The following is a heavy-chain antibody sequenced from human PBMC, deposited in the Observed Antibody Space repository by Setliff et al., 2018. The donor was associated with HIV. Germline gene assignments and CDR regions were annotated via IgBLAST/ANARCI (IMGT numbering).Heavy chain of an antibody. Sequence: ASVKVSCKASAYTFTNYDINWVRQATGQGLEWMGWMNPSGATGYAQEFQGRVTMTRDTSISTAYMELSSLRSEDTAVYYCARVISGRGRELPDFDYWGQGTQVTV. V-gene: IGHV1-8*02. J-gene: IGHJ4*02. CDR2: MNPSGAT. CDR1: AYTFTNYD. CDR3: ARVISGRGRELPDFDY. D-gene: IGHD3-10*01.